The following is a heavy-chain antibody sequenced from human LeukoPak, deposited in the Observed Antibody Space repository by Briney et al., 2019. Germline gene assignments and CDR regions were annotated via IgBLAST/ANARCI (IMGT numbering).Heavy chain of an antibody. D-gene: IGHD1-26*01. V-gene: IGHV3-64D*06. CDR2: VGSNGDST. J-gene: IGHJ4*02. CDR3: VYDFSGSYSKH. Sequence: GGSLRLSCSASGFSFSSYAMHWVRQAPGKGLEYVSAVGSNGDSTYYADSVKGRFTISRDNSQNTLYLQMSSLRGDDTAFYYCVYDFSGSYSKHWGQEPLVTVSS. CDR1: GFSFSSYA.